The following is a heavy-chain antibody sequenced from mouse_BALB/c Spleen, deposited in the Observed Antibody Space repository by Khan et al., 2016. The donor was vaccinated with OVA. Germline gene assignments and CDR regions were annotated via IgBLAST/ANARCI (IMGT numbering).Heavy chain of an antibody. D-gene: IGHD1-1*01. CDR2: INTGGDYI. V-gene: IGHV5-6*01. CDR1: GFTFSTYA. Sequence: EVELVESGGDLVKPGGSLKLSCAASGFTFSTYAMSWVRQTPDKRLEWVATINTGGDYIYYPDSVKGRFTISRDNAKNTPYLQMSSRRSEDTAMYYCARHNYGPFAYWGQGTLVTVSA. J-gene: IGHJ3*01. CDR3: ARHNYGPFAY.